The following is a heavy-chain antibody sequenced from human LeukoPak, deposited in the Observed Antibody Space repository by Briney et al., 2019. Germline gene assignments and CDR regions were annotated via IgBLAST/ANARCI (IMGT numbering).Heavy chain of an antibody. Sequence: NPSETLSLTCTVSGGSISSYYWSWIRQPPGKGLEWIGYIYYSGSTNYNPSLKSRVTISVDTSKNQFSLKLSSVTAADTAVYYCARLALDAFDIWGQGTMVTVSS. CDR1: GGSISSYY. J-gene: IGHJ3*02. V-gene: IGHV4-59*08. D-gene: IGHD3-16*02. CDR3: ARLALDAFDI. CDR2: IYYSGST.